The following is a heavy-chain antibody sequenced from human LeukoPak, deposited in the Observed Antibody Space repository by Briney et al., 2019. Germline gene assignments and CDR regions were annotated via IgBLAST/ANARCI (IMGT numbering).Heavy chain of an antibody. V-gene: IGHV3-30-3*01. J-gene: IGHJ5*02. CDR3: GSPVVPAATRFDP. CDR2: ISYDGSNK. D-gene: IGHD2-2*01. Sequence: GGSLRLSCAASGFTFSSYAMHWVRQAPGKGLEWVAVISYDGSNKYYADSVKGRFTTSRDNSKNTLYLQMNSLRAEDTAVYYCGSPVVPAATRFDPWGQGTLVTVSS. CDR1: GFTFSSYA.